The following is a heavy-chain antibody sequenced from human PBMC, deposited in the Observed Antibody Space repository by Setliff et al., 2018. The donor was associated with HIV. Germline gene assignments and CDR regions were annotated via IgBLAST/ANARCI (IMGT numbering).Heavy chain of an antibody. CDR1: GYSIRDNFF. Sequence: TLSLTCAVSGYSIRDNFFWGWVRQPPGKGLEWIGSIFYTGTTYYNPSLKSRVTLSLDTSKNQFSLELTSVTAADPAVYYCARHDCGGDCSINWFDPWGQGTLVTVSS. CDR2: IFYTGTT. CDR3: ARHDCGGDCSINWFDP. V-gene: IGHV4-38-2*01. J-gene: IGHJ5*02. D-gene: IGHD2-21*02.